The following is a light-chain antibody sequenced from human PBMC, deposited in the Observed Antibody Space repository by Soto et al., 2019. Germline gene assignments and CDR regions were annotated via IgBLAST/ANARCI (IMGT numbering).Light chain of an antibody. CDR3: ATWDDILNAGV. CDR2: SNT. CDR1: SSNIGSNT. J-gene: IGLJ3*02. Sequence: QSVLTQPPSASGTPGQRVTISCSGSSSNIGSNTVTWFQQLPGTAPKLLIYSNTQWPSGVPDRFSGSKSGTSASLAISGLQSEDEADYYCATWDDILNAGVFGGGTKLTVL. V-gene: IGLV1-44*01.